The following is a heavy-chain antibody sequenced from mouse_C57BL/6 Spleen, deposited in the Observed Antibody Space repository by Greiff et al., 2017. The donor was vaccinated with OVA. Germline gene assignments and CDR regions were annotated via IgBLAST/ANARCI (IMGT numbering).Heavy chain of an antibody. CDR1: GYAFTNYL. Sequence: VQLQQSGAELVRPGTSVKVSCKASGYAFTNYLIEWVKQRPGQGLEWIGVINPGSGGTNYNEKFKGKATLTADKSSSTAYMQLSSLTSEDSAVYFCAREGTAQATLDYWGQGTTLTVSS. J-gene: IGHJ2*01. V-gene: IGHV1-54*01. D-gene: IGHD3-2*02. CDR3: AREGTAQATLDY. CDR2: INPGSGGT.